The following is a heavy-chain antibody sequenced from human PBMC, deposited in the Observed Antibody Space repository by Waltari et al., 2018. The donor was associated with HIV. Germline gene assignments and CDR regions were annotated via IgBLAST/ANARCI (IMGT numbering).Heavy chain of an antibody. V-gene: IGHV3-73*02. CDR3: TLDGDSDY. CDR2: IRSKANSYAT. CDR1: GFTFSGSA. D-gene: IGHD4-17*01. J-gene: IGHJ4*02. Sequence: EVQLVESGGGLVQPGGSLKLSCAASGFTFSGSAMHWVRQASGKGVEWVGRIRSKANSYATAYAASVKGRFTISRDDSKNTAYLQMNSLKTEDTAVYYCTLDGDSDYWGQGTLVTVSS.